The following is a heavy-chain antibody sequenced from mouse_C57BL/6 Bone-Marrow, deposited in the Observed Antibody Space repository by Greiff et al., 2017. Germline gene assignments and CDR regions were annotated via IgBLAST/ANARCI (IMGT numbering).Heavy chain of an antibody. CDR3: ARRGEGVYYYAMDY. CDR1: GFTFSDYY. Sequence: EVKVVESGGGLVQPGGSLKLSCAASGFTFSDYYMYWVRQTPEKRLEWVAYISNGGGSTYYPDTVKGRFTISRDNAKNTLYLQMSRLKSEDTAMYYCARRGEGVYYYAMDYWGQGTSVTVSS. CDR2: ISNGGGST. J-gene: IGHJ4*01. V-gene: IGHV5-12*01.